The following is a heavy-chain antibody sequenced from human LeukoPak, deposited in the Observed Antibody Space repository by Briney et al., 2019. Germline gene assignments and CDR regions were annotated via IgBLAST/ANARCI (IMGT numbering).Heavy chain of an antibody. CDR1: GYTFTSYG. V-gene: IGHV1-18*01. Sequence: GASVKVSCKASGYTFTSYGISWVRQAPGQGLEWMGWISAYNGNTNYAQKLQGRVTMTTDTSTSTAYMELRSLRSDDTAVYYCARAKSYCGGDCYPDFDYWGQGTLVTVSS. J-gene: IGHJ4*02. D-gene: IGHD2-21*02. CDR2: ISAYNGNT. CDR3: ARAKSYCGGDCYPDFDY.